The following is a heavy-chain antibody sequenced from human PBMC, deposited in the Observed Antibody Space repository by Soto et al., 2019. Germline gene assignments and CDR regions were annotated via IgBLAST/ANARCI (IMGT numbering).Heavy chain of an antibody. Sequence: QLQLQASGPGLVKPSETLSLTCTVSGGSINSSSYYWGWIRQPPGKGLEWIASIYYSGTTYYTPSLKSRVPISVDTSKNQFSLKLSSVTAADTALYYCASISLFPGYFEWSKPKYYYGMDVWGQGTTVTVSS. D-gene: IGHD3-9*01. CDR2: IYYSGTT. CDR3: ASISLFPGYFEWSKPKYYYGMDV. V-gene: IGHV4-39*01. J-gene: IGHJ6*02. CDR1: GGSINSSSYY.